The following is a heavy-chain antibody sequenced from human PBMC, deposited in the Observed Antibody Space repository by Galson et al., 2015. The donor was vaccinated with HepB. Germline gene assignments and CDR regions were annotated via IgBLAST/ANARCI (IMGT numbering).Heavy chain of an antibody. D-gene: IGHD6-19*01. V-gene: IGHV3-30*04. Sequence: SLRLSCAASGFTFSSYAMHWVRQAPGKGLEWVSVISYDGSNKYYADSVKGRFTISRDNSKNTLYLQMNSLRAEDAAVYYCARDQSRRINSRGWKTELDDWGPGTLVTVS. CDR1: GFTFSSYA. CDR2: ISYDGSNK. CDR3: ARDQSRRINSRGWKTELDD. J-gene: IGHJ4*02.